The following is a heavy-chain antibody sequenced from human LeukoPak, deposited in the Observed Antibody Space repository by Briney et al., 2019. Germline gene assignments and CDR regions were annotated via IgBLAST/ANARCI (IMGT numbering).Heavy chain of an antibody. CDR2: ISGSGGST. J-gene: IGHJ4*02. Sequence: GGSLRLSCAASGFTFSSYAMNWVRQAPGKGLEWVSAISGSGGSTYYADSVKGRFTISRDNSKNTLYLQMNSLRAEDTAVYYCAKGAQLLWFGELSLWGQGTLVTVSS. V-gene: IGHV3-23*01. CDR3: AKGAQLLWFGELSL. D-gene: IGHD3-10*01. CDR1: GFTFSSYA.